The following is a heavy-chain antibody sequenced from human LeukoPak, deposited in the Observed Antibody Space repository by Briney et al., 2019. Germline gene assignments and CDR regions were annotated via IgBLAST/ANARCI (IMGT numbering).Heavy chain of an antibody. CDR1: GDSVSNSGVA. CDR3: VRDAGPAPLFDL. V-gene: IGHV6-1*01. D-gene: IGHD6-13*01. J-gene: IGHJ5*02. CDR2: TYYRSKWYN. Sequence: SQTLSLTCAISGDSVSNSGVAWNWIRQSPSRGLEWLGGTYYRSKWYNDYAVSLKSRIAINPDTAKNQLSLQLNSVTPDDTGVYYCVRDAGPAPLFDLWGLGTLVTVSS.